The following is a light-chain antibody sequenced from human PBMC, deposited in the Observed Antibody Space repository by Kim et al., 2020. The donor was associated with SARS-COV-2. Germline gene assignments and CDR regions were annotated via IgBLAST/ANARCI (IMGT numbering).Light chain of an antibody. CDR1: QTVTNY. Sequence: DIQMTKSPSSLSASVGDTVIITCRASQTVTNYVNWYQQKLGKAPKLLIYAASTLQSGVTSRFSGSGSGTDFSLTISSLQSQDFATYYCQQTYSTPYTFGQGTKLEI. J-gene: IGKJ2*01. CDR3: QQTYSTPYT. CDR2: AAS. V-gene: IGKV1-39*01.